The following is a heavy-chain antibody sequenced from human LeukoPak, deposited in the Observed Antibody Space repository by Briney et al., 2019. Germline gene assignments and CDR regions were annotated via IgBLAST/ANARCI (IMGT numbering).Heavy chain of an antibody. V-gene: IGHV1-24*01. J-gene: IGHJ4*02. CDR3: ATDFYRGRQFDY. D-gene: IGHD2/OR15-2a*01. CDR2: FDPEDVET. CDR1: GYTFTGYY. Sequence: ASVTVSFKASGYTFTGYYMHWVRQAPGQGLEWMGGFDPEDVETIYAQKFQGRVTMTEDTSTETAYMELTSLRPEDTAVYYCATDFYRGRQFDYWGQGTLVTVSS.